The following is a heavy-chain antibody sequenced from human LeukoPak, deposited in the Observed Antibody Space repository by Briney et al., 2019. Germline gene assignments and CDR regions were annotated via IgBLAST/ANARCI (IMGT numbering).Heavy chain of an antibody. V-gene: IGHV4-59*01. J-gene: IGHJ4*02. D-gene: IGHD3-22*01. CDR2: IYYSGIT. CDR1: GGSISSYY. Sequence: PSETLSLTCTVSGGSISSYYWSWIRQPPGKGLEWIGYIYYSGITNYNPSLKSRVTVSVDTSKNQFSLKLSSVTAADTAVYYCARASYYYDSSGYYPIFDYWGQGTLVTVSS. CDR3: ARASYYYDSSGYYPIFDY.